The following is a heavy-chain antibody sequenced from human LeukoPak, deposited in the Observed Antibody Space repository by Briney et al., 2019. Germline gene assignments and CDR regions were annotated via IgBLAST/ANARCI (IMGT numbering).Heavy chain of an antibody. Sequence: GGSLRLSCAASGFTFSDYYMSWIRQAPGKGLEWVSYISSSGSTIYYADSVKGRFTMSRDNTRNSLYLQMNSLRVEDTAVYYCARDHYGSGSYGWFDPWGQGTLVTVSS. CDR1: GFTFSDYY. J-gene: IGHJ5*02. CDR2: ISSSGSTI. D-gene: IGHD3-10*01. CDR3: ARDHYGSGSYGWFDP. V-gene: IGHV3-11*01.